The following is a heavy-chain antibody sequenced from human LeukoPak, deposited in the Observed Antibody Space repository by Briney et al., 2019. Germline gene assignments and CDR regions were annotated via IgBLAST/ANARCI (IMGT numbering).Heavy chain of an antibody. D-gene: IGHD3-22*01. V-gene: IGHV3-23*01. Sequence: GGSLRLSCAASRFTFSSYAMSWVRQAPGKGLEWVSAISGSGGSTYYADSVKGRFIISRDNSKNTLYLQMNSLRAEDTAVYYCARDNYDSSTPYYFDNWGQGTLVTVSS. CDR2: ISGSGGST. J-gene: IGHJ4*02. CDR3: ARDNYDSSTPYYFDN. CDR1: RFTFSSYA.